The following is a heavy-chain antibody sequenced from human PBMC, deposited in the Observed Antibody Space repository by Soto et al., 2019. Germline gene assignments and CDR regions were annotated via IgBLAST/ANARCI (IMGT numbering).Heavy chain of an antibody. Sequence: QVQLQESGPGLVKPSETLSVTCSVSGASISDYYWSWIRQPAGKGLEWIGRMYTSGNTKYNPSLKSRLTMSTATSVNQFSRTLPSVTAADTAIYFCARMYNSGYYRPEGDYYFYGLDVWGQGTTVTVSS. CDR1: GASISDYY. CDR3: ARMYNSGYYRPEGDYYFYGLDV. V-gene: IGHV4-4*07. CDR2: MYTSGNT. J-gene: IGHJ6*02. D-gene: IGHD6-19*01.